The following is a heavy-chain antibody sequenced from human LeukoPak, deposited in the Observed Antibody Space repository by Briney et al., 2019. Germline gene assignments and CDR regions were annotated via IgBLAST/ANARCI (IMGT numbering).Heavy chain of an antibody. D-gene: IGHD3-10*01. Sequence: PSETLSLTCTVSGDSFSSYYWSWIRQPPGKGLEWIGEINHSGSTNYNPSLKSRVTISVDTSKNQFSLKLSSVTAADTAVYYCARHRRGYYGSGVDYWGQGTLVTVSS. CDR1: GDSFSSYY. V-gene: IGHV4-34*01. J-gene: IGHJ4*02. CDR3: ARHRRGYYGSGVDY. CDR2: INHSGST.